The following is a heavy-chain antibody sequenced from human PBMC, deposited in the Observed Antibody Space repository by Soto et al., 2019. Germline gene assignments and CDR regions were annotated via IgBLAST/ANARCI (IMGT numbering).Heavy chain of an antibody. D-gene: IGHD3-10*01. CDR2: INHSGST. Sequence: SETLSLTCAAYGGSFGGYYWSWIRQPPGKGLEWIGEINHSGSTNYNPSLKSRVTISVDTSKNQFSLKLSSVTAADTAVYYCARGNKYYYGSGSYYNNWFDHWGQGTLVTVSS. CDR1: GGSFGGYY. CDR3: ARGNKYYYGSGSYYNNWFDH. V-gene: IGHV4-34*01. J-gene: IGHJ5*02.